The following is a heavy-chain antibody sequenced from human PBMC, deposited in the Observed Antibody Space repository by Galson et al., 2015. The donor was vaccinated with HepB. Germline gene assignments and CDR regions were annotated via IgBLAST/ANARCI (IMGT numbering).Heavy chain of an antibody. CDR1: GFTFSDYG. CDR2: IWYDGRKY. CDR3: ARVKYYETSEVLDY. J-gene: IGHJ4*02. D-gene: IGHD3-22*01. V-gene: IGHV3-33*01. Sequence: SLRLSCAASGFTFSDYGMHWVRQAPGKGLEWVAVIWYDGRKYFYADSVRGRFTISRDNFKNALHLQMNSLRDEDTAIYYCARVKYYETSEVLDYWGQGTLVPVSS.